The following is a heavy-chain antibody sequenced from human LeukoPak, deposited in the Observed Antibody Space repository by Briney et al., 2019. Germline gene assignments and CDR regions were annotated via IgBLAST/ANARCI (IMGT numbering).Heavy chain of an antibody. CDR1: GGSFSGYY. D-gene: IGHD3-10*01. J-gene: IGHJ4*02. CDR2: INHSGST. V-gene: IGHV4-34*01. Sequence: SETLSLTCAVYGGSFSGYYWSWIRQPPGKGLEWIGEINHSGSTNYNPSLKSRVTISVDTSKDQFSLKLSSVTAADTAVYYCARGDRTSRAYYYGSGSYKNRTYFDYWGQGTLVTVSS. CDR3: ARGDRTSRAYYYGSGSYKNRTYFDY.